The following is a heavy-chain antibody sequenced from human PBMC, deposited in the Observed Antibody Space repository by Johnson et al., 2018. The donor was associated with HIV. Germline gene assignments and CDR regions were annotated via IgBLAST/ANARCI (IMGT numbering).Heavy chain of an antibody. J-gene: IGHJ3*02. CDR2: IGTAGDT. V-gene: IGHV3-13*01. Sequence: VQLVESGGGLVQPGGSLRLSCAASGFTFSSYDMHWVRQATGKGLEWVSAIGTAGDTYYPGSVKGRFTISRENAKNSLYLQMNSLRAGDTAVYYCTTDLAAVGNGAFDIWGQGTMVTVSS. CDR3: TTDLAAVGNGAFDI. D-gene: IGHD6-13*01. CDR1: GFTFSSYD.